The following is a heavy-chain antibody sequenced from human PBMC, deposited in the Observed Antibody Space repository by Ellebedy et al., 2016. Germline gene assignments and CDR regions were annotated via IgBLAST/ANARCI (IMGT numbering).Heavy chain of an antibody. D-gene: IGHD3-10*01. Sequence: GGSLRLXXAASGFTFSSYGMHWVRQAPGKGLEWVAVISYDGSNKYYADSVKGRFTISRDNSKNTLYLQMNSLRAEDTAVYYCAKERYYYGSGSYQKFPLAFDYWGQGTLVTVSS. CDR1: GFTFSSYG. J-gene: IGHJ4*02. CDR2: ISYDGSNK. CDR3: AKERYYYGSGSYQKFPLAFDY. V-gene: IGHV3-30*18.